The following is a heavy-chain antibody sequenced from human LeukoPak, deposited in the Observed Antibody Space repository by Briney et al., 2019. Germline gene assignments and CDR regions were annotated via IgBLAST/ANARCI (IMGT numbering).Heavy chain of an antibody. V-gene: IGHV4-34*01. D-gene: IGHD6-19*01. Sequence: QPSETLSLTCAVYGGSFSGYYWSWIRQPPGKGLEWIGEINHSGSTNYNPSLKSRVTISVDTSKNQFSLKLSSVTAADTAVYYCARRSGWSPPYWGQGTLVTVSS. CDR2: INHSGST. J-gene: IGHJ4*02. CDR1: GGSFSGYY. CDR3: ARRSGWSPPY.